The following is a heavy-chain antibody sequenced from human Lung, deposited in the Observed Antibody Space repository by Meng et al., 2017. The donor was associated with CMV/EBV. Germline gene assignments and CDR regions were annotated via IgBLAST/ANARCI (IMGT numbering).Heavy chain of an antibody. V-gene: IGHV1-18*01. CDR2: INTYNGNT. Sequence: ASXXVSCKGSDYNFASYGITWVRQAPGQGLEWMGWINTYNGNTKYAQKFQDRVIMTTDRSTRTAYMELRSLRSDDTAVYYCARSITIFQIDYWCQGKLVTVSS. CDR1: DYNFASYG. J-gene: IGHJ4*02. D-gene: IGHD3-9*01. CDR3: ARSITIFQIDY.